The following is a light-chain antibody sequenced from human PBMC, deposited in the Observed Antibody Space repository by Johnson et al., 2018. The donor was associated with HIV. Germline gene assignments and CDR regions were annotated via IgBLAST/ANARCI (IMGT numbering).Light chain of an antibody. Sequence: QSVLTQPPSVSAAPGQKVTISCSGSSSNIANIYVSWYQQLPGTAPKLLIYDNNNRPSGIPDRFSGSKSGTSATLGITGLQTGDEADYYCGTWDTSPGAHYVFGTGTKVTVL. J-gene: IGLJ1*01. CDR2: DNN. V-gene: IGLV1-51*01. CDR3: GTWDTSPGAHYV. CDR1: SSNIANIY.